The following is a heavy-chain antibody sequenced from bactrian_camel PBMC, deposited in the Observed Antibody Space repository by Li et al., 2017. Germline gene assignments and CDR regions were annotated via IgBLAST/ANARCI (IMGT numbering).Heavy chain of an antibody. CDR1: GYSAVRDS. D-gene: IGHD2*01. CDR3: AAVHPPAYCSGGHCCSFLSNEYDY. J-gene: IGHJ4*01. CDR2: LYAGGGRV. V-gene: IGHV3S1*01. Sequence: HVQLVESGGGSVQAGGSLRLSCETSGYSAVRDSVARFRQGEGKEREGVAVLYAGGGRVDYAESVKGRFTMSLDNAKTTVWLQMNNLQPDDTAMYYCAAVHPPAYCSGGHCCSFLSNEYDYWGQGTQVTVS.